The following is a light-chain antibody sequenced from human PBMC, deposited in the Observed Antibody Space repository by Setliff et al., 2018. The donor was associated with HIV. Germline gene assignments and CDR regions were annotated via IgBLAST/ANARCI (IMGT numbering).Light chain of an antibody. V-gene: IGLV2-14*01. Sequence: QSVLTQPASVSGSPGQTITISCTGTSSDVGDYNYVSWYQQHPGKVPKLMIYEVSKRPSGVFNRFSGPKSGNTASLTISGLQAEDEADYYCSSYAGIITLVLFGGGTKVTVL. CDR1: SSDVGDYNY. CDR3: SSYAGIITLVL. CDR2: EVS. J-gene: IGLJ2*01.